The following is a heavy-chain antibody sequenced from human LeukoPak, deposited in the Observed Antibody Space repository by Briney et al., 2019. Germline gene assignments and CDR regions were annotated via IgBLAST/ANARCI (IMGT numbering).Heavy chain of an antibody. CDR1: GGSISSGGYY. J-gene: IGHJ4*02. CDR3: ARDEGSSSSHFDY. D-gene: IGHD6-6*01. CDR2: IYHSGST. V-gene: IGHV4-30-2*01. Sequence: KPSETLSLTCTVSGGSISSGGYYWSWIRQPPGKGLEWIGYIYHSGSTYYNPSLKSRVTISVDRSKNQFSLKLSSVTAADTAVYYCARDEGSSSSHFDYWGQGTLVTVSS.